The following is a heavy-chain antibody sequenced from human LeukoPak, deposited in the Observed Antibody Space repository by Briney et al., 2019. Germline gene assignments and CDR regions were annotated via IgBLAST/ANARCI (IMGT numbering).Heavy chain of an antibody. CDR2: INPNSGGT. V-gene: IGHV1-2*02. CDR3: ARVRGSRPSGIAVARKYNWFDP. CDR1: GYTFTGYY. D-gene: IGHD6-19*01. Sequence: GASVKVSCKASGYTFTGYYMHWVRQAPGQGLEWMGWINPNSGGTNYAQKFQGRVTMTRDTSISTAYMELSRLRSDDTAVYYCARVRGSRPSGIAVARKYNWFDPWGQGTLVTVSS. J-gene: IGHJ5*02.